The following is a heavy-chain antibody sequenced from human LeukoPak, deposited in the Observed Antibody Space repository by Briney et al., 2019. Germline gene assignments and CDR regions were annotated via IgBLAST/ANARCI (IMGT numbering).Heavy chain of an antibody. Sequence: PGGSLRLTCAASGFTVSSNYMNWVRQAPGKGLEWVSVIYSGGSTYYADSVKGRFTISRHNSKNTLYLQMNSLRAEDTAVYYCARGACSSTSCYGFYYYGMDVWGQGTTVTVSS. J-gene: IGHJ6*02. CDR1: GFTVSSNY. CDR3: ARGACSSTSCYGFYYYGMDV. D-gene: IGHD2-2*01. V-gene: IGHV3-53*04. CDR2: IYSGGST.